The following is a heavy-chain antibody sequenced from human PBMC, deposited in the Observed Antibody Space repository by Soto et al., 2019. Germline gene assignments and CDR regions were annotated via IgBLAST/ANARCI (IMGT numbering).Heavy chain of an antibody. D-gene: IGHD6-13*01. CDR2: ISYDGSNK. V-gene: IGHV3-30-3*01. CDR1: GFTFSSYA. CDR3: ARDPSAAGEYYFDY. Sequence: QVQLVESGGGVVQPGRSLRLSCAASGFTFSSYAMHWVRQAPGKGLEWVAVISYDGSNKYYADSVKGRFTISRDNSKNTLYLQMNSLRAEDTAVYYCARDPSAAGEYYFDYWGQGTLVTVSS. J-gene: IGHJ4*02.